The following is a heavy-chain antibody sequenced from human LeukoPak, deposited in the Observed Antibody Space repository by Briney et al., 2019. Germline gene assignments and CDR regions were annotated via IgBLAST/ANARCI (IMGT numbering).Heavy chain of an antibody. CDR1: GYTFTGYY. CDR2: INPNSGGT. CDR3: ARIHGYNWNYSY. Sequence: ASVKVSCKASGYTFTGYYMHWVRQAPGQGLEWMGWINPNSGGTNYAQKFQGRVTMTRDTSISTAYMELSRLRSDDTAVYYYARIHGYNWNYSYWGQGTLVTVSS. J-gene: IGHJ4*02. V-gene: IGHV1-2*02. D-gene: IGHD1-7*01.